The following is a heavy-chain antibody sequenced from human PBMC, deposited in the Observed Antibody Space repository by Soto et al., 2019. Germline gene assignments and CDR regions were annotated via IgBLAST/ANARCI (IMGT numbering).Heavy chain of an antibody. CDR1: GYSFTSYW. CDR2: IYPGDSDT. Sequence: GESLKISCKGSGYSFTSYWIGWVRQMPGKGLEWMGIIYPGDSDTRYSLSFQGQVTISADKSISTAYLQWSSLKASDTAMYYCARVPLIADNWFDPWGQGTLVTVSS. V-gene: IGHV5-51*01. CDR3: ARVPLIADNWFDP. J-gene: IGHJ5*02. D-gene: IGHD2-15*01.